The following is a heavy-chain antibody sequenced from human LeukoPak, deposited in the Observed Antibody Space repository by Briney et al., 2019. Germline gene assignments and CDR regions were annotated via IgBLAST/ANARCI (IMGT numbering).Heavy chain of an antibody. D-gene: IGHD6-19*01. CDR1: GFTFSSYG. J-gene: IGHJ4*02. V-gene: IGHV3-30*02. CDR2: IRYDGSNK. Sequence: PGGFLRLSCAASGFTFSSYGMHWVRQAPGKGLEWVAFIRYDGSNKYYADSVKGRFTISRDNSKNTLYLQMNSLRAEDTAVYYCARDLAVAGKYWGQGTLVTVSS. CDR3: ARDLAVAGKY.